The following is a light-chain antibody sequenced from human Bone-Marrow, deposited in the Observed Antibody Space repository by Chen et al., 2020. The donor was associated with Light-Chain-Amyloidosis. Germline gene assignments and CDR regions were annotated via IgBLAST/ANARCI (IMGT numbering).Light chain of an antibody. CDR2: DDS. CDR1: NSGSTS. V-gene: IGLV3-21*02. CDR3: QVWDRSSDRPV. Sequence: SYVLTQPSSVSVAPGQTATIACGGNNSGSTSVHWYQQPPGQAPLLVVYDDSDRPSGIPERLSGSNSGNTATLTLSRFEAGDEADYYCQVWDRSSDRPVFGGGTKLTVL. J-gene: IGLJ3*02.